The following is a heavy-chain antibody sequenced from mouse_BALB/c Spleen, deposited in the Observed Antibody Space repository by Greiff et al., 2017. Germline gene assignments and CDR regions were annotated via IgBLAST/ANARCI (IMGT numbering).Heavy chain of an antibody. CDR1: GFTFSDYY. CDR2: ISDGGSYT. CDR3: ARDEGGNYGY. D-gene: IGHD2-1*01. V-gene: IGHV5-4*02. Sequence: EVQRVESGGGLVKPGGSLKLSCAASGFTFSDYYMYWVRQTPEKRLEWVATISDGGSYTYYPDSVKGRFTISRDNAKNNLYLQMSSLKSEDTAMYYCARDEGGNYGYWGQGTTLTVSS. J-gene: IGHJ2*01.